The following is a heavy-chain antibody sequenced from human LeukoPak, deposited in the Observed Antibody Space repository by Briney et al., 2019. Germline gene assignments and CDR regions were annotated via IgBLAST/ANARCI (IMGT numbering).Heavy chain of an antibody. CDR3: AGYSGYDGDY. CDR2: IYYSGST. Sequence: NPSETLSLTCTVSGGSISSYYWSWIRQPPGKGLEWIGYIYYSGSTNYNPSLKSRVTISVDTSKNQFSLKLSSVTAADTAVYYCAGYSGYDGDYWGQGTLVTVSS. CDR1: GGSISSYY. V-gene: IGHV4-59*01. J-gene: IGHJ4*02. D-gene: IGHD5-12*01.